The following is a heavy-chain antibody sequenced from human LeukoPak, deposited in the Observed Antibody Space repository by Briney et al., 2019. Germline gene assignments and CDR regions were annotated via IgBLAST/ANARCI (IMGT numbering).Heavy chain of an antibody. CDR2: ISGSGGST. Sequence: GGSLRLSCAASGFTFSSYSMSWVRQAPGKGLEWVSSISGSGGSTYYADSVKGRFTISKDTSKKTVHLQMNSLRAEDTAVYYCAKSGAQWLVQENWFDPWGQGTLVTVSS. D-gene: IGHD6-19*01. CDR3: AKSGAQWLVQENWFDP. CDR1: GFTFSSYS. J-gene: IGHJ5*02. V-gene: IGHV3-23*01.